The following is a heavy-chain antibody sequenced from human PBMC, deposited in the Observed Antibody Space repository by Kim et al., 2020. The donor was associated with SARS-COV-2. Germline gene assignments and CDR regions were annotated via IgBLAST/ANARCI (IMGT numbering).Heavy chain of an antibody. CDR1: GGSISSNY. CDR2: IYYSGST. D-gene: IGHD6-13*01. J-gene: IGHJ3*02. CDR3: ARVGIAEHRAFDI. V-gene: IGHV4-59*01. Sequence: SETLSLTCTVSGGSISSNYWSWIRQPPGKGLEWIGYIYYSGSTNYNPSLKSRVTISVDTSKNQFSLKLSSVTAADTAVYYCARVGIAEHRAFDIWGQGTMVTVSS.